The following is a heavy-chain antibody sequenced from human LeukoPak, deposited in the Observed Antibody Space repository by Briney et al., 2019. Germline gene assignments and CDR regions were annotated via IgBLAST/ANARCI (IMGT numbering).Heavy chain of an antibody. CDR3: ARVMVAATSYYYYGMGV. D-gene: IGHD2-15*01. CDR2: ISSSSSYI. CDR1: GFTFSSYS. V-gene: IGHV3-21*01. Sequence: RAGGSLRLSCAASGFTFSSYSMTWVRQAPGKGLEWVSSISSSSSYIYYADSVKGRFTISRDNAKNSLYLQMNSLRAEDTAVYYCARVMVAATSYYYYGMGVWGQGTTVTVSS. J-gene: IGHJ6*02.